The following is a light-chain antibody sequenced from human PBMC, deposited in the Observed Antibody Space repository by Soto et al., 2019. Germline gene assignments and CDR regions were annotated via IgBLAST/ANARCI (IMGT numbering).Light chain of an antibody. CDR3: SSYNFSNTVL. J-gene: IGLJ2*01. CDR1: STDVGGYDY. CDR2: EVD. V-gene: IGLV2-14*01. Sequence: QSALTQPASVSGSLGQSITISCTGTSTDVGGYDYVSWNQHHPGKAPKLIIFEVDNRPSGVSSRFSGSKSGNTASLTISGLQADDEADYYCSSYNFSNTVLFGGGTKLTV.